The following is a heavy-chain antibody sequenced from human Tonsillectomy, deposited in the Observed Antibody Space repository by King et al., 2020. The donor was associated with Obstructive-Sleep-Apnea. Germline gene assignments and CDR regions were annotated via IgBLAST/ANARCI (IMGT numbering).Heavy chain of an antibody. J-gene: IGHJ4*02. V-gene: IGHV5-10-1*01. Sequence: QLVQSGAEVKKPGESLRISCKGSGHSFTTYWISWVRQMPGKGLEWMGRIDPTDSYTKYSPSFQGHVTISADKSISTAYLQWSSLKASDTAMYYCARPLYGGNSGWYYFDYWGQGTLVTVSS. CDR3: ARPLYGGNSGWYYFDY. CDR2: IDPTDSYT. CDR1: GHSFTTYW. D-gene: IGHD4-23*01.